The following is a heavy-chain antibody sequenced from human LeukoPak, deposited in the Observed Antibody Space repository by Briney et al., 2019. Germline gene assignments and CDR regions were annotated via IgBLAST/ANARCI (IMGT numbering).Heavy chain of an antibody. D-gene: IGHD4-17*01. CDR3: AKDHFELNDYGDYELAFDI. CDR2: ISGSGGST. CDR1: GFTFSSYA. J-gene: IGHJ3*02. Sequence: GGSLRLSCAASGFTFSSYAMSWVRQAPGKGLEWVSAISGSGGSTYYADSVKGRFTISRDNSKNTLYLQMNSLRAEDTAVYYCAKDHFELNDYGDYELAFDIWGQGTMVTVSS. V-gene: IGHV3-23*01.